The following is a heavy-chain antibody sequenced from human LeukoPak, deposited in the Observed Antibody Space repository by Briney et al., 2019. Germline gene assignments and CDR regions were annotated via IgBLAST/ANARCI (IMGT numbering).Heavy chain of an antibody. D-gene: IGHD6-13*01. J-gene: IGHJ2*01. CDR3: ARAGLQPNWYFDL. V-gene: IGHV4-4*07. CDR2: IYTGGST. Sequence: LVKPSETLSLTCTVSGGSISSYYWSWIRQPAGKGLEWIGRIYTGGSTNYNPSLKSRVTMSVDTSKNQFSLKLSSVTAADTAVYYRARAGLQPNWYFDLWGRGTLVTFSS. CDR1: GGSISSYY.